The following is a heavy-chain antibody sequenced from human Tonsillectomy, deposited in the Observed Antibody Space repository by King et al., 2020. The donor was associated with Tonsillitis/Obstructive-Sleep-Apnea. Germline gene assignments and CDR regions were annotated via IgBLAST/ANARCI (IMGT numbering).Heavy chain of an antibody. Sequence: QLVQSGAEVKKPGSSVKVSCKASGGTFSSYAISWVRQAPGQGLEWMGGIIPIFGTANYAQKFQGRVTITSDESKSTAYMELSSLRSEDTAVYYCARGHTDCSSTSCYSAFDIWGQGTMVTVSS. CDR3: ARGHTDCSSTSCYSAFDI. J-gene: IGHJ3*02. V-gene: IGHV1-69*01. D-gene: IGHD2-2*01. CDR2: IIPIFGTA. CDR1: GGTFSSYA.